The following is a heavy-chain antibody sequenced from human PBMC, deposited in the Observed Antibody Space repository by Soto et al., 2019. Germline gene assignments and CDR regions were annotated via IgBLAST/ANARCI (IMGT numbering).Heavy chain of an antibody. CDR2: IYYSGST. J-gene: IGHJ4*02. D-gene: IGHD3-22*01. CDR3: AREYYYDSSGFDY. CDR1: GVSISSGGYY. V-gene: IGHV4-31*03. Sequence: SETLSLTCTVSGVSISSGGYYWTWIRQHPQKGLEWIGHIYYSGSTYSNPSLKSRVTVSVDTSKNQFSLKLSSVTAADTAVYYCAREYYYDSSGFDYWGQGTLVTVSS.